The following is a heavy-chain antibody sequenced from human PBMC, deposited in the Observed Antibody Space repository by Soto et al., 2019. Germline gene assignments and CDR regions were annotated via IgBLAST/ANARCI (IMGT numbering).Heavy chain of an antibody. CDR1: GFTVSSNY. D-gene: IGHD3-10*01. CDR2: TFGGGGT. CDR3: ARGQLWFGED. V-gene: IGHV3-53*01. Sequence: EVQLVESGGGLIQPGGSLRLSCAASGFTVSSNYMNWVRQTPGKGLEWVSITFGGGGTNYADSVKGRFTISRDNSKNTLYLQMNSLRAEDTAVYYCARGQLWFGEDWGQGTLVTVSS. J-gene: IGHJ4*02.